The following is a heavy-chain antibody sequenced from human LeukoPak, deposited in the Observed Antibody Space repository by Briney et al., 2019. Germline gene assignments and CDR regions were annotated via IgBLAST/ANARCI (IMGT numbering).Heavy chain of an antibody. CDR3: AKMASLWFGELFNPFDY. D-gene: IGHD3-10*01. V-gene: IGHV3-23*01. Sequence: GGSLRLSCAASGFTFSSYAMSWVRQAPGKGLEWVSAISGSGGSTYYADSVKGRFTISRDNSKNTLYLQMNSLRAEDTAVYYCAKMASLWFGELFNPFDYWGQGTLVTVSS. CDR2: ISGSGGST. CDR1: GFTFSSYA. J-gene: IGHJ4*02.